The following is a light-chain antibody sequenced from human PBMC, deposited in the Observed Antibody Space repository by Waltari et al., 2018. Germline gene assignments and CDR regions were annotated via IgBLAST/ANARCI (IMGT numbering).Light chain of an antibody. V-gene: IGKV1-33*01. CDR1: QDIRNY. CDR2: DAN. CDR3: QQYDNPPLT. Sequence: DIQMTQSPSALSASVGDRVTITCQASQDIRNYLNWYQQKPGKAPKVLIYDANNLETGVPSRFIGSGSGTHFTSTISSLQPEDIATYYCQQYDNPPLTFGGGTKVEIK. J-gene: IGKJ4*01.